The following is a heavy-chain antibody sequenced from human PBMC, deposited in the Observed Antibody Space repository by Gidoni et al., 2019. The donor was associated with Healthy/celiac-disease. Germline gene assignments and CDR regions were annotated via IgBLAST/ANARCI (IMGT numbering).Heavy chain of an antibody. CDR3: ARGAIMYYDFWSGPRY. Sequence: QVQLVESGGGVVQPGRSLRLPCAASGFTFRSYAMHWVRQAPGKGLEWVAVISYDGSNKYYADSVKGRFTISRDNSKNTLYLQMNSLRAEDTAVYYCARGAIMYYDFWSGPRYWGQGTLVTVSS. CDR1: GFTFRSYA. CDR2: ISYDGSNK. D-gene: IGHD3-3*01. V-gene: IGHV3-30-3*01. J-gene: IGHJ4*02.